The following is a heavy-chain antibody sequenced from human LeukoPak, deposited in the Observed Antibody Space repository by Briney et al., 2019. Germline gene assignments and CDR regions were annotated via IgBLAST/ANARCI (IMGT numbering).Heavy chain of an antibody. CDR3: ARGAVVNGLDV. J-gene: IGHJ6*02. CDR1: GGSITTYY. V-gene: IGHV4-59*01. D-gene: IGHD5-18*01. CDR2: VYNSGTT. Sequence: PSETLSLTCTVSGGSITTYYWSWIRQPPGKGLEWIGYVYNSGTTNYNPSFKSRVTMSVDTSKNQFSLKLSSVTAADTAVYYCARGAVVNGLDVWGQGTTVTVSS.